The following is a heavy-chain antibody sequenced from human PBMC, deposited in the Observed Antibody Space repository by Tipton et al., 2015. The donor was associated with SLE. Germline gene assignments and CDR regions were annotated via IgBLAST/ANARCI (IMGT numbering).Heavy chain of an antibody. CDR3: ARDRIDSGIKT. CDR1: GGSISTNY. Sequence: TLSLTCTVSGGSISTNYWSWIRQPPGKGLEWIGEINHSGSTNYNPSLKSRVTISVDTSKNQFSLKLSSVTAADTAVYFCARDRIDSGIKTWGQGILVTVSS. CDR2: INHSGST. J-gene: IGHJ5*02. V-gene: IGHV4-34*01. D-gene: IGHD3-10*01.